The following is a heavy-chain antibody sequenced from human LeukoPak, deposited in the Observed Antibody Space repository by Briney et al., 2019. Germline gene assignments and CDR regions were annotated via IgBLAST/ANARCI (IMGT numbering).Heavy chain of an antibody. V-gene: IGHV3-48*01. CDR2: ISHSSSTI. Sequence: GGSLRLSCTASGFTFGGYAMTWVRQAPGKGLEWVSYISHSSSTIYYADSVKGRFTISRDNAKKSLYLQMNSLRAEDSAVYYCARDRLHYGEYEKTFDYWGQGTLVTVSS. D-gene: IGHD4-17*01. J-gene: IGHJ4*02. CDR1: GFTFGGYA. CDR3: ARDRLHYGEYEKTFDY.